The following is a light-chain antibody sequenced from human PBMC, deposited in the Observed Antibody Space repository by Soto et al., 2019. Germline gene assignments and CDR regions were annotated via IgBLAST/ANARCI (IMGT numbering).Light chain of an antibody. CDR1: QSIRHY. CDR3: QHHNSYSQT. CDR2: GAS. J-gene: IGKJ1*01. V-gene: IGKV1-5*01. Sequence: DIQMTQSPPTLSASVGDRVTITCRASQSIRHYLAWYQQMPGKAPKLLIYGASTLQSGVPSRFTGIGSGTEFPFTISSLQPDDFGTYFCQHHNSYSQTFGQGTKVDIK.